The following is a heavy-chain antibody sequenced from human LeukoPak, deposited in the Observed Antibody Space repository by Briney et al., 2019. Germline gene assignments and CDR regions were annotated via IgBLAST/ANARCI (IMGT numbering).Heavy chain of an antibody. Sequence: GGSLRLSCAASGFTFSDYYISWIRQAPGKGLEWVSYISSSSSYTNYADSVKGRFTISRDNAKNSLYLQMNSLRAEDTAVYYCARDGYYEQQLVPFDYWGQGTPVTVSS. V-gene: IGHV3-11*06. CDR2: ISSSSSYT. CDR1: GFTFSDYY. J-gene: IGHJ4*02. CDR3: ARDGYYEQQLVPFDY. D-gene: IGHD6-13*01.